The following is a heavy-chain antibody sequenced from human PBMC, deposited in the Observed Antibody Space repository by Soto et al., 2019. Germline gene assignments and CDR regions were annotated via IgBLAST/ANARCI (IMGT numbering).Heavy chain of an antibody. Sequence: ASVKVSCKASGYTFTSYAMHWVRQAPGQRLEWMGWINAGNGNTKYSQKFQGRVTITRDTSASTAYMELSSLRSEDTAVYYCARDHKPYYYDSSGYPTLNYWGQGTLVTVSS. V-gene: IGHV1-3*01. CDR1: GYTFTSYA. CDR2: INAGNGNT. CDR3: ARDHKPYYYDSSGYPTLNY. D-gene: IGHD3-22*01. J-gene: IGHJ4*02.